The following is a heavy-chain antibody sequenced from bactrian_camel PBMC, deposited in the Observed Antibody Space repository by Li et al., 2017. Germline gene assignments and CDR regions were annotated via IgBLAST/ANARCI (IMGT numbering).Heavy chain of an antibody. Sequence: HVQLVESGGGSVQAGGSLRLSCVPSGYPFGSNCLGWFRQIAGKEREGVAAIDTAGNIEYAESVKGRATLYRGNAKKTLHLQMNSLKPEDTAKYYCAFLGGYCDRPRLRENGYDCWDQGTQVTVS. CDR2: IDTAGNI. CDR1: GYPFGSNC. CDR3: AFLGGYCDRPRLRENGYDC. V-gene: IGHV3S55*01. D-gene: IGHD2*01. J-gene: IGHJ4*01.